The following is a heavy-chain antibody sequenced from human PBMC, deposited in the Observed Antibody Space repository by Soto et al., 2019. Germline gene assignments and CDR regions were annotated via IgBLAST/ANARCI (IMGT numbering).Heavy chain of an antibody. CDR2: IYHSGST. V-gene: IGHV4-4*02. D-gene: IGHD2-2*01. Sequence: QVQLQESGPGLVKPSGTLSLTCAVSGGSISSSNWWSWVRQPPGKGLEWIGEIYHSGSTNYNPSLKSRVTISVDKSKNQFSLKLSSVTAADTAVYYCAREVVPAAMKDGGDNYYYYYGMDVWGQGTTVTVSS. CDR3: AREVVPAAMKDGGDNYYYYYGMDV. J-gene: IGHJ6*02. CDR1: GGSISSSNW.